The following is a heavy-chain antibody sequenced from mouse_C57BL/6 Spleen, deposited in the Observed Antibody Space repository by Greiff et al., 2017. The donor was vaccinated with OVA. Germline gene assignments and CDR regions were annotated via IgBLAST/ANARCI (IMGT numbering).Heavy chain of an antibody. CDR3: ARSFTTVVPHYFDY. Sequence: QLQQSGPELVKPGASVKISCKASGYTFTDYYMNWVKQSHGKSLEWIGDINPNNGGTSYNQKFKGKATLTVDKSSSTAYMELRSLTSEDSAVYYCARSFTTVVPHYFDYWGQGTTLTVSS. CDR2: INPNNGGT. CDR1: GYTFTDYY. J-gene: IGHJ2*01. V-gene: IGHV1-26*01. D-gene: IGHD1-1*01.